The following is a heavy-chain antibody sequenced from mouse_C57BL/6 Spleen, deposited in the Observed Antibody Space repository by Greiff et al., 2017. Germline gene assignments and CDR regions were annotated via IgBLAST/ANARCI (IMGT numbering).Heavy chain of an antibody. J-gene: IGHJ2*01. CDR3: AIPVVSSGGFDY. V-gene: IGHV2-2*01. Sequence: VQLKESGPGLVQPSQCLSITCTVSGFSLTSYGVHWVRQSPGKGLEWLGVIWSGGSTDYNAAFISRLSISKDNSKSQVFFKMNSLQADDTAIYYCAIPVVSSGGFDYWGQGTTLTVSS. D-gene: IGHD3-1*01. CDR2: IWSGGST. CDR1: GFSLTSYG.